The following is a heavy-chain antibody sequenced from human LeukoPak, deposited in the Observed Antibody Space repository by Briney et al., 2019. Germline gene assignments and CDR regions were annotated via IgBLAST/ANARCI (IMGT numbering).Heavy chain of an antibody. D-gene: IGHD6-6*01. Sequence: GESLKISCKGSGDTFNTHWIGWVRQMPGKGLEYMGFIYPGGSDTRCSPSFEGQVTISADKSITTAYLQWSSLKASDTAIYYGARHVTYSSTSSYFDYWGQGTLVTVSS. J-gene: IGHJ4*02. CDR1: GDTFNTHW. CDR3: ARHVTYSSTSSYFDY. CDR2: IYPGGSDT. V-gene: IGHV5-51*01.